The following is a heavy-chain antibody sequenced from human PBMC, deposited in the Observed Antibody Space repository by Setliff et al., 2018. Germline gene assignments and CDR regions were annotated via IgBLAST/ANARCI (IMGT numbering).Heavy chain of an antibody. Sequence: SETLSLTCTVSGGSISSYYWSWIRQPPGKGLEWIGYVYTSGSTNYNPSLKSRVAISVDTSKNQFSLKLSSVTAADTAVYYCARSRGYKHDSSGYYYDHYYYYYMDVWGKGTPVTVSS. CDR1: GGSISSYY. J-gene: IGHJ6*03. V-gene: IGHV4-4*08. D-gene: IGHD3-22*01. CDR2: VYTSGST. CDR3: ARSRGYKHDSSGYYYDHYYYYYMDV.